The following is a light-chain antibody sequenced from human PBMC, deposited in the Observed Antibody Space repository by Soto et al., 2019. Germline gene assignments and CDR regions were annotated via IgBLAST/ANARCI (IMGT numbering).Light chain of an antibody. CDR2: EVV. Sequence: QSALTQPPAASGSPGQSVTISCTGTKSDIGVYDFVSWYQHHPGKAPRLIIYEVVQRPSGVPDRFSGAKSGNTASLTVSGLKTADEADYYFKSYAASNTYVFGSGTKLTVL. CDR1: KSDIGVYDF. CDR3: KSYAASNTYV. J-gene: IGLJ1*01. V-gene: IGLV2-8*01.